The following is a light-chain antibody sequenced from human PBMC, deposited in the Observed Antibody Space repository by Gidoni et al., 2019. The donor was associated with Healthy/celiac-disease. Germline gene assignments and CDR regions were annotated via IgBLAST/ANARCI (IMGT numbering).Light chain of an antibody. Sequence: SPSTRSATVGDRVTITCRARHSISSYLNWYQQKPGKAPKLLSYAASSLQSGVPSRFSGSGSGTDFTLTISSLQPEDFATYYCQQSYSTPPTFGQXTKLEIK. J-gene: IGKJ2*01. CDR2: AAS. CDR3: QQSYSTPPT. V-gene: IGKV1-39*01. CDR1: HSISSY.